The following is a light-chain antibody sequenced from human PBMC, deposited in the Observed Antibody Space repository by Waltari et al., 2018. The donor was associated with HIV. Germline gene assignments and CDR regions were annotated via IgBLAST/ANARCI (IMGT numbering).Light chain of an antibody. J-gene: IGLJ3*02. V-gene: IGLV2-23*02. CDR3: CSFAGTNTWV. CDR2: DVT. Sequence: QSALTQPASVSGSPGQSITIPCAGGSTDGGFYNYVPWYQQYPGNVPKVVIYDVTERPSGVSNRFSGSKSGNTASLTISGLQAEDEADYYCCSFAGTNTWVFGGGTRLTV. CDR1: STDGGFYNY.